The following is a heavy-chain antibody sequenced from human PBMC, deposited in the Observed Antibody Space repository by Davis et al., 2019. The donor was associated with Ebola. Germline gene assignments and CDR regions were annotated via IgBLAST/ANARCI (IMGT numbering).Heavy chain of an antibody. D-gene: IGHD2-15*01. V-gene: IGHV4-31*03. Sequence: SETLSLTCTVSGGSISSGDYFWNWIRQHPGKGLEWIGYMSYSGSTYYNPSLKSRVTMSVDTSKNQFSLKLTSVTAADTAVYYCASEIIYCSGGSCHNFFDYWGQGTLVTVSS. CDR3: ASEIIYCSGGSCHNFFDY. CDR1: GGSISSGDYF. J-gene: IGHJ4*02. CDR2: MSYSGST.